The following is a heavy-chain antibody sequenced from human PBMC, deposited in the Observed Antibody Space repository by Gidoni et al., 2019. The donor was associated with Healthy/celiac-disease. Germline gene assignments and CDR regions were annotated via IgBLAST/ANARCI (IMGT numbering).Heavy chain of an antibody. CDR3: APGGAAAY. V-gene: IGHV3-23*01. D-gene: IGHD2-2*01. Sequence: EVQRLESGGGLVQPGGSLGRSCEASGFTFSSYAMSWVRQSPGKGLEWVSAISGSGCSTYYADSVKGRFTISRDNSKNTLYLQMNSLRAEDTAVYYCAPGGAAAYWGQGTLVTVSS. CDR2: ISGSGCST. J-gene: IGHJ4*02. CDR1: GFTFSSYA.